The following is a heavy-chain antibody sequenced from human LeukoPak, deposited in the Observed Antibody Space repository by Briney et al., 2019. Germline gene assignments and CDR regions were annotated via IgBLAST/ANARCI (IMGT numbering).Heavy chain of an antibody. CDR1: GFTFSSYA. D-gene: IGHD3-10*01. Sequence: GGSLRLSCAASGFTFSSYAMNWVRQAPGKGLEWVSGISGSGTNTYYADSVKGRFTISRDNAKNSLYLRMNSLRAEDTALYYCAKDRRPTVSGGYFDLWGRGTLVIVSS. CDR2: ISGSGTNT. CDR3: AKDRRPTVSGGYFDL. J-gene: IGHJ2*01. V-gene: IGHV3-23*01.